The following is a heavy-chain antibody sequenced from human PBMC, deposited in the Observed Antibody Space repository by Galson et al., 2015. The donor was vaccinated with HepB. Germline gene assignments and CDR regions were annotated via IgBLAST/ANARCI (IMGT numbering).Heavy chain of an antibody. CDR3: TTFLDRYYDFWSGYYVFDY. V-gene: IGHV3-49*03. Sequence: SLRLSCAASGFTFGDYAMSWFRQAPGKGLEWVGFIRSKAYGGTTEYAASVKGRFTISRDDSKSIAYLQMNSLKTEDTAVYYCTTFLDRYYDFWSGYYVFDYWGQGTLVTVSS. J-gene: IGHJ4*02. D-gene: IGHD3-3*01. CDR1: GFTFGDYA. CDR2: IRSKAYGGTT.